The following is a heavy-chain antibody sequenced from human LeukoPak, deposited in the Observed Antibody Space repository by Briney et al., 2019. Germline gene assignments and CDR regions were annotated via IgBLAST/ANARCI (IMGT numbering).Heavy chain of an antibody. Sequence: GASVKVSCKASGYTFTGYYMHWVRQAPGQGLEWMGWINPNSGGTNYAQKFQGRVTMTRDTSISTVYMELSSLRSEDTAVYYCARGGRELLYYYYYMDVWGKGTTVTVSS. CDR3: ARGGRELLYYYYYMDV. V-gene: IGHV1-2*02. CDR1: GYTFTGYY. J-gene: IGHJ6*03. D-gene: IGHD1-26*01. CDR2: INPNSGGT.